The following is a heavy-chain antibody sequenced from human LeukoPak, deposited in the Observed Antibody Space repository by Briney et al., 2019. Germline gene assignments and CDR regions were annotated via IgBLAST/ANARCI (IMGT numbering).Heavy chain of an antibody. CDR3: VKDRGAAAGYFDY. J-gene: IGHJ4*02. D-gene: IGHD6-13*01. CDR1: GFTFSSYA. CDR2: ISSNGGST. V-gene: IGHV3-64D*06. Sequence: GGSLRLSCSASGFTFSSYAMHWVRQAPGKGLECVSAISSNGGSTYYADSVKGRFTISRDNSKNTLYLQMSSLRAEDTAVYYCVKDRGAAAGYFDYWGQGTLVTVSS.